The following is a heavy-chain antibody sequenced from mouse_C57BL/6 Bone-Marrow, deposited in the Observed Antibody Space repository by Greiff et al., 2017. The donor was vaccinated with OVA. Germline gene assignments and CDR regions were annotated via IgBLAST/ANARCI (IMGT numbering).Heavy chain of an antibody. D-gene: IGHD2-3*01. V-gene: IGHV5-16*01. J-gene: IGHJ3*01. CDR1: GFTFSDYY. CDR2: INYDGSST. CDR3: ARADGYYPWFAY. Sequence: EVKLMESEGGLVQPGSSMKLSCTASGFTFSDYYMAWVRQVPEKGLEWVANINYDGSSTYYLDSLKSRFIISRDNAKNILYLQMSSLKSEDTATYYCARADGYYPWFAYWGQGTLVTVSA.